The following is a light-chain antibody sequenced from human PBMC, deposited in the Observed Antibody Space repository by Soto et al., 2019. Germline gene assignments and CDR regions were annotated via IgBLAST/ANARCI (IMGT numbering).Light chain of an antibody. J-gene: IGKJ1*01. V-gene: IGKV1-5*01. CDR3: QQYNRWT. CDR2: DAS. CDR1: QSISSW. Sequence: DIQMTQSPSTLSASVGDRVTITCRASQSISSWLAWYQQKPGKAPKLLIYDASSLESGVPSRFSGSGSGTEFTLTIRSLQPDDFATYYCQQYNRWTFGQGTKVEIK.